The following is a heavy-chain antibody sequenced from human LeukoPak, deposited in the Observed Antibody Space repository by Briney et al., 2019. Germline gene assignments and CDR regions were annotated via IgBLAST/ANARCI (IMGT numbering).Heavy chain of an antibody. D-gene: IGHD6-13*01. V-gene: IGHV4-59*08. Sequence: PSETLSLTCTVSGGSISSYYWSWIRQPPGKGLEWIGYIYYSGSTNYNPSLKSRVTISVDTSKNQFSLKLSSVTAADTAVYYCARHPSRSSSWFLDYWGQGTLVTVSS. J-gene: IGHJ4*02. CDR2: IYYSGST. CDR3: ARHPSRSSSWFLDY. CDR1: GGSISSYY.